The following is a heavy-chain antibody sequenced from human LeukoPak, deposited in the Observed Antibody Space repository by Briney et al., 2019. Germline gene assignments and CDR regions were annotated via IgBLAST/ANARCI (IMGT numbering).Heavy chain of an antibody. CDR1: GFTVSSNY. J-gene: IGHJ4*02. CDR3: ARDESFYGSGRYY. Sequence: PGGSLRLSCAASGFTVSSNYMSWVRQAPGKGLEWVSVIYSGGSTSYADSVKGRFTISRDNSKNTLYLQMNSLRAEDTAVYYCARDESFYGSGRYYWGQGTLVTVSS. V-gene: IGHV3-53*01. D-gene: IGHD3-10*01. CDR2: IYSGGST.